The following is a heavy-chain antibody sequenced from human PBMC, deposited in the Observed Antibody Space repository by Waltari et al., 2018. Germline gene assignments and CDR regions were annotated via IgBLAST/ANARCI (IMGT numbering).Heavy chain of an antibody. Sequence: EVQLVESGGGLVQPGGSLRLSCAAYGFTFSHSWMYWVRQSPGKGLVWVSRISMDGSIVNYADYVKGRFTISRDNAKSTLFLQMNSLRVDDTALYYCVTTGVAGFYWGQGTRVTVSS. V-gene: IGHV3-74*01. J-gene: IGHJ4*02. CDR2: ISMDGSIV. CDR3: VTTGVAGFY. CDR1: GFTFSHSW. D-gene: IGHD6-19*01.